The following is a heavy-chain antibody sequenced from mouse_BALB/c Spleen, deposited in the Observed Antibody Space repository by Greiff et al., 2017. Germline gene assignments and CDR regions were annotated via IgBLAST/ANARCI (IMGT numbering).Heavy chain of an antibody. CDR3: ARRGKTAWFAY. CDR1: GYSITSDYA. J-gene: IGHJ3*01. CDR2: ISYSGST. V-gene: IGHV3-2*02. Sequence: EVQLQQSGPGLVKPSQSLSLTCTVTGYSITSDYAWNWIRQFPGNKLEWMGYISYSGSTSYNPSLKSRISITRDTSKNQFFLQLNSVTTEDTATYYCARRGKTAWFAYWGQGTLVTVSA.